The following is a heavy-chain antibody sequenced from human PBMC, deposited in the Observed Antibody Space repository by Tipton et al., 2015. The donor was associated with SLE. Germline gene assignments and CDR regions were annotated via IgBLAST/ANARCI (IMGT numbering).Heavy chain of an antibody. V-gene: IGHV3-33*08. CDR3: ARASRELTPASYFSDY. CDR2: IWYDESEK. D-gene: IGHD1-7*01. J-gene: IGHJ4*02. Sequence: RSLRLSCAASGFSFRSYGMHWVRQAPGKGLEWVAVIWYDESEKYYADSVKGRFTISRDNSKNTLFLQMNSLKNEDTAVYFCARASRELTPASYFSDYWGQGTLVTVSS. CDR1: GFSFRSYG.